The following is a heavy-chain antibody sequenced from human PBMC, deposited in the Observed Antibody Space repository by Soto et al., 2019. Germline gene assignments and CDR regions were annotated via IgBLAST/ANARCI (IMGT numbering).Heavy chain of an antibody. CDR2: IWNDGSNK. CDR3: ARADCTGAYCYSWPFNYGVDV. CDR1: GFTFNTYG. Sequence: QVQLVESGGGVVQPGGSLRLSCTTSGFTFNTYGMHWVRQAPGKGLEWVAIIWNDGSNKYYADSVKGRFTISRDNSKKPLYLQMNSLRAEDTALYHCARADCTGAYCYSWPFNYGVDVWGQGATVSVSS. D-gene: IGHD2-15*01. J-gene: IGHJ6*02. V-gene: IGHV3-33*08.